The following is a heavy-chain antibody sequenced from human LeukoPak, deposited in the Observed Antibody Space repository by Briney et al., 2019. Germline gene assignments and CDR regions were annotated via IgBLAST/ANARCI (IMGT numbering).Heavy chain of an antibody. CDR2: VSSSGIYI. CDR3: ARVSIAAAEDY. CDR1: GFTVSSNY. Sequence: GSLRPSCAASGFTVSSNYMSWVRQAPGKGLEWVSSVSSSGIYIYHADSVKGRFTISRDNAKNSLYLQMNSLRAEDTAVYYCARVSIAAAEDYWGQGTLVTVSS. J-gene: IGHJ4*02. D-gene: IGHD6-13*01. V-gene: IGHV3-21*01.